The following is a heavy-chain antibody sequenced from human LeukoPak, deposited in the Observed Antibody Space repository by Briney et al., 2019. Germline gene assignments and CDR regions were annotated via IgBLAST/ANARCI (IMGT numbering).Heavy chain of an antibody. D-gene: IGHD2/OR15-2a*01. CDR2: IYSGGST. Sequence: GGSLRLSCAAAGLTVSSNYMTWVRQAPGKGLEWVSVIYSGGSTYYAESVKGRFTISRDNSKNTLYLQMNSLRAEDTAVYYCARSEYSNCDYWGQGTLVTVSS. V-gene: IGHV3-53*01. CDR3: ARSEYSNCDY. J-gene: IGHJ4*02. CDR1: GLTVSSNY.